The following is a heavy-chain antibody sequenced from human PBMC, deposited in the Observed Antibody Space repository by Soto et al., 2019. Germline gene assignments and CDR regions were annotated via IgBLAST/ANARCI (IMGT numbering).Heavy chain of an antibody. CDR3: ATSGYDYVYYFDY. V-gene: IGHV1-2*04. CDR2: INPNSGGT. CDR1: GYTFTGYY. D-gene: IGHD5-12*01. Sequence: ASVKVSCKASGYTFTGYYMHSVRQAPGQGLEWMGWINPNSGGTNYAQKFQGWVTMTRDTSISTAYMELSRLRSDDTAVYYCATSGYDYVYYFDYWGQGTLVTVSS. J-gene: IGHJ4*02.